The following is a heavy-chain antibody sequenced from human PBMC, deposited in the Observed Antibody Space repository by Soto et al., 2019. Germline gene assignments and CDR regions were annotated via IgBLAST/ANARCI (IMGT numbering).Heavy chain of an antibody. Sequence: SETLSLTCTVSSGSISSGGYYWSWIRQHPGKGLEWIGYIYYSGSTYYNPSLKSRVTISVDTSKNQFSLKLSSVTAADTAVYYCARLIYDGYNFDYWDQGTLVTVSS. CDR3: ARLIYDGYNFDY. D-gene: IGHD5-12*01. V-gene: IGHV4-31*03. CDR1: SGSISSGGYY. J-gene: IGHJ4*02. CDR2: IYYSGST.